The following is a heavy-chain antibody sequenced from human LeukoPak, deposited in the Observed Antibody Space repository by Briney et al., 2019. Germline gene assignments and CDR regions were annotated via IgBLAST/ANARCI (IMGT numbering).Heavy chain of an antibody. CDR1: GFTFSSYE. V-gene: IGHV3-48*03. J-gene: IGHJ6*03. D-gene: IGHD6-6*01. CDR2: ISSSGSTI. Sequence: GGSLRLFCVTSGFTFSSYEMNWVRQAPGKGLEWVSYISSSGSTIYYADSVKGRFTISRDNAKNSLYLQMNSLRAEDTAVYYCARSYSSSSPMDVWGKGTTVTVS. CDR3: ARSYSSSSPMDV.